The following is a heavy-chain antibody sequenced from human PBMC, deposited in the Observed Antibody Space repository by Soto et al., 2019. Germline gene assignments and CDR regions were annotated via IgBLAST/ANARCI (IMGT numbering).Heavy chain of an antibody. D-gene: IGHD7-27*01. CDR1: NYTFTSGV. CDR3: ARGGNWGHGLNDH. J-gene: IGHJ4*02. V-gene: IGHV1-18*01. CDR2: IGLYNGDT. Sequence: ASVKVSCKASNYTFTSGVISWVRQAPGQGLEWMGWIGLYNGDTHYAQKLQGRVTMTTDTSTSTAYMELRSLRSDDTAVYYCARGGNWGHGLNDHWGQGTLVTVSS.